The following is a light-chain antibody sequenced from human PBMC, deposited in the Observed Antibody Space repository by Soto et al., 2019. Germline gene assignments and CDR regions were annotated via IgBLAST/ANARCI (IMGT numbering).Light chain of an antibody. CDR2: DGY. Sequence: EIVMTQSPGTLSLSPGERATLSCRASQSVSSRLAWYQQKPGQAPRLLIYDGYNRATGSPDTFRGSGSGTDFTLTISRLEPEDFAVYYCQQYGRLPITFGQGTRLEIK. J-gene: IGKJ5*01. V-gene: IGKV3-20*01. CDR3: QQYGRLPIT. CDR1: QSVSSR.